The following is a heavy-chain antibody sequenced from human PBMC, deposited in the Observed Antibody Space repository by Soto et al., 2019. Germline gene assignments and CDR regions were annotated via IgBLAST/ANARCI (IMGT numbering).Heavy chain of an antibody. D-gene: IGHD6-6*01. CDR3: ARGGEYSSPYSYYYGMDV. Sequence: GGSLRLSCAASGFTFSSYGMHWVRQAPGKGLEWVAVIWYDGSNKYYADSVKGRFTISRDNPKNTLYLQMNSLRAEDTAVYYCARGGEYSSPYSYYYGMDVWGQGTTVTVSS. J-gene: IGHJ6*02. CDR2: IWYDGSNK. CDR1: GFTFSSYG. V-gene: IGHV3-33*01.